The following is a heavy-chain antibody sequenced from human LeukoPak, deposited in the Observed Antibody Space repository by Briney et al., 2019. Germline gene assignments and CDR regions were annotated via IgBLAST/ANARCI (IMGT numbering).Heavy chain of an antibody. CDR1: GFTFDDYA. D-gene: IGHD6-13*01. CDR3: AKGGYSSSWLTFDY. J-gene: IGHJ4*02. Sequence: PGGSLRLSCAASGFTFDDYAMQWVRQAPGKGLEWVSGISWNSGSIGYADSVKGRFTISRDNAKNSLYLQMNSLRAEDTALYYCAKGGYSSSWLTFDYWGQGTLVTVSS. V-gene: IGHV3-9*01. CDR2: ISWNSGSI.